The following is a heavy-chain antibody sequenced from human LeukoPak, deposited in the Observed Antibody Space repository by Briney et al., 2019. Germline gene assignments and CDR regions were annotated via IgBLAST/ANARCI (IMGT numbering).Heavy chain of an antibody. CDR3: TTVTLRLYGMDV. CDR2: IKSKTDGGTT. CDR1: GFTFSNAW. V-gene: IGHV3-15*01. J-gene: IGHJ6*02. Sequence: GGSIRLSCAASGFTFSNAWMSWVRQAPGKGLEWVGRIKSKTDGGTTDYAAPVKGRFTISRDDSKNTLYLQMNSLKTEDTAVYYCTTVTLRLYGMDVWGQGTTVTVSS. D-gene: IGHD4-17*01.